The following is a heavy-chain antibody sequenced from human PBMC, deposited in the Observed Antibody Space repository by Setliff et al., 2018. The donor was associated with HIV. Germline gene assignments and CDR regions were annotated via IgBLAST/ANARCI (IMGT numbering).Heavy chain of an antibody. CDR2: INPNSGGT. D-gene: IGHD5-12*01. CDR3: ARDQALEMATK. CDR1: GYTFTGYY. J-gene: IGHJ4*02. Sequence: ASVKVSCKASGYTFTGYYMHWVRQAPGQGLEWMGWINPNSGGTKYSQKFQGRVTITRDTSASTAYMELSSLRSEDTAVYYCARDQALEMATKWGQGTLVTVSS. V-gene: IGHV1-2*02.